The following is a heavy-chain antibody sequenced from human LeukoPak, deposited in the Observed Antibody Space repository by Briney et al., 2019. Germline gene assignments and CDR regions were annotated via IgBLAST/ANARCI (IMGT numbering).Heavy chain of an antibody. V-gene: IGHV4-31*03. D-gene: IGHD3-22*01. CDR1: GGSISSGGYY. CDR3: ARTYDSSGYFIRHAFDI. Sequence: PSETLPLTCTVSGGSISSGGYYWSWIRQHPGKGLEWIGYIYYSGSTYYNPSLKSRVTISVDTSKNQFSLKLSSVTAADTAVYYCARTYDSSGYFIRHAFDIWGQGTMVTVSS. J-gene: IGHJ3*02. CDR2: IYYSGST.